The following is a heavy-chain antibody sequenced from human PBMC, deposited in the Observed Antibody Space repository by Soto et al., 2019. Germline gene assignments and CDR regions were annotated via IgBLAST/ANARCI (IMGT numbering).Heavy chain of an antibody. V-gene: IGHV3-30*18. J-gene: IGHJ6*03. CDR1: GFTFSSYG. Sequence: QVQLVESGGGVVQPGRSLRLSCAASGFTFSSYGMHWVRQAPGKGLEWVAVISYDGSNKYYADSVKGRFTISRDNSKNTLCLQMNSLRADDTAVYYCAKSSEWLFIYYYYYYIDVWGKGTTVTVSS. CDR2: ISYDGSNK. CDR3: AKSSEWLFIYYYYYYIDV. D-gene: IGHD3-3*01.